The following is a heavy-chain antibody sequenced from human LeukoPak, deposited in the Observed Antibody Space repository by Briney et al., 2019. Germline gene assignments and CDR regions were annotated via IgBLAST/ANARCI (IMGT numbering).Heavy chain of an antibody. V-gene: IGHV1-69*05. CDR3: ASLEEPPRTLRRDYYYYYMDV. CDR2: IIPIFGTA. CDR1: GGTFSSYA. Sequence: ASVKVSCKASGGTFSSYAISWLRQAPGQGLEWMGGIIPIFGTANYAQKFQGRVTITTDESTSTAYMELSSLRSGDTAVYYCASLEEPPRTLRRDYYYYYMDVWGKGTTVTVSS. D-gene: IGHD1-14*01. J-gene: IGHJ6*03.